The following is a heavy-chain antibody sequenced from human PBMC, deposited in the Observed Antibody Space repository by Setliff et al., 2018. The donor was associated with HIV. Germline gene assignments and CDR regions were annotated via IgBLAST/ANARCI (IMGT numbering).Heavy chain of an antibody. CDR1: GYTFTSYY. Sequence: ASVKVSCKASGYTFTSYYMHWVRQAPGQGLEWMGIINPGGGSTSYAQKFQGRLTMTRDTSTSTVYMELSSLRSEDTAVYYCARQAIFGYYDSSGYLDYWGQGTLVTVSS. J-gene: IGHJ4*02. V-gene: IGHV1-46*01. D-gene: IGHD3-22*01. CDR2: INPGGGST. CDR3: ARQAIFGYYDSSGYLDY.